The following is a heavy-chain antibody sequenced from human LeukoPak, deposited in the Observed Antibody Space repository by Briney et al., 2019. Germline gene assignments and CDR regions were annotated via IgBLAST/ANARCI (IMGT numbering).Heavy chain of an antibody. Sequence: ASVKVSCKASGYTFTSYGISWVRQAPGQGLEWMGWISAYNGNTNYAQKLQGRVTMTTDTSTSTAYMELRSLRSDDTAVYYCARDDDFWSGRGAFDIWGQGTMVTVSS. CDR2: ISAYNGNT. CDR1: GYTFTSYG. D-gene: IGHD3-3*01. V-gene: IGHV1-18*01. J-gene: IGHJ3*02. CDR3: ARDDDFWSGRGAFDI.